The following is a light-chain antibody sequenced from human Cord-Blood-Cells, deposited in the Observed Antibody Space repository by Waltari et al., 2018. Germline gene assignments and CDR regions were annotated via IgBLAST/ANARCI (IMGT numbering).Light chain of an antibody. J-gene: IGKJ4*01. Sequence: EIVFTQSPATLSLSPGERATLSCRASQSVRSYLAWSQQKTGQAPRLLLYDASNRATGIPARFSCSASWTDFTLTISSLEPEDFAVYYCQQRSNWPLPFGGGTKVEIK. CDR2: DAS. V-gene: IGKV3-11*01. CDR1: QSVRSY. CDR3: QQRSNWPLP.